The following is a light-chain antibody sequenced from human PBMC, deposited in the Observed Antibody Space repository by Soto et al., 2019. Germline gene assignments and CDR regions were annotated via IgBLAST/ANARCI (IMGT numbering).Light chain of an antibody. CDR3: QQLNSYPLT. CDR1: HGISSY. J-gene: IGKJ3*01. Sequence: DIQLTQSPSFLSASVGDRVTITCRASHGISSYLAWYQQKPVKAPKLLIYAAATLQSGVPSRFSGSGSGTEFTLTTSSLQPEDFATYYCQQLNSYPLTFGPGTKVDIK. CDR2: AAA. V-gene: IGKV1-9*01.